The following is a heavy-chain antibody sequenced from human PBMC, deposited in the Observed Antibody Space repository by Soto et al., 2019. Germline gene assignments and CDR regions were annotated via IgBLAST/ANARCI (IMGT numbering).Heavy chain of an antibody. CDR2: VYYDGST. Sequence: PLETLSLTCTVSGDSISYYYWSWIRQPPGKGLEWIGYVYYDGSTNYNPSLESRVTMSIDTSKNQFSLKLSSVIAADTAVYYCVSYDRQSGRYALDYWGQGTLVTVSP. D-gene: IGHD3-10*01. V-gene: IGHV4-59*01. J-gene: IGHJ4*02. CDR3: VSYDRQSGRYALDY. CDR1: GDSISYYY.